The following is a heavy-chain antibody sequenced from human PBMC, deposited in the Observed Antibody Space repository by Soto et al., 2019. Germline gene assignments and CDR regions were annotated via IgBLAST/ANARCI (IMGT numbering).Heavy chain of an antibody. CDR2: IYHGLSI. D-gene: IGHD3-16*01. CDR3: ARHGGYYFDY. V-gene: IGHV4-34*01. J-gene: IGHJ4*02. CDR1: GGSFSGYY. Sequence: SETLSLTCAVYGGSFSGYYLSWIRQPPGKGLEWIGEIYHGLSIVYNPSLKSRVTISGDSSKNQFSLKLSSVTAADTAVYYCARHGGYYFDYWGQGTLVTVYS.